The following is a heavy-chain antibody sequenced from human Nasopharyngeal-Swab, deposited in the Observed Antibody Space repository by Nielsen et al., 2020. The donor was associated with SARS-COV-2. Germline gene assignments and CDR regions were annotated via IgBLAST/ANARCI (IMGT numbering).Heavy chain of an antibody. Sequence: SVKVSCKASGYTFTGYYMHWVRQAPGQGLEWMGGIIPILGIANYAQKFQGRVTITADKSTSTAYMELSSLRSEDTAVYYCASWSITGTTTLGYYYYGMDVWGQGTTVTVSS. CDR3: ASWSITGTTTLGYYYYGMDV. CDR1: GYTFTGYY. CDR2: IIPILGIA. D-gene: IGHD1-7*01. V-gene: IGHV1-69*10. J-gene: IGHJ6*02.